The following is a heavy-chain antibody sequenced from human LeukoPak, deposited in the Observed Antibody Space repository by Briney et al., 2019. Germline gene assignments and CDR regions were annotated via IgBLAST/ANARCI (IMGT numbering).Heavy chain of an antibody. CDR1: GYTFTGYY. CDR2: ISAYNGNT. D-gene: IGHD3-9*01. V-gene: IGHV1-18*04. CDR3: ARGYRLLRYFDWLFRGMDV. J-gene: IGHJ6*02. Sequence: ASVKVSCKASGYTFTGYYMHWVRQAPGQGLEWMGWISAYNGNTNYAQKLQGRVTMATDTSTSTAYMELRSLRSDDTAVYYCARGYRLLRYFDWLFRGMDVWGQGTTVTVSS.